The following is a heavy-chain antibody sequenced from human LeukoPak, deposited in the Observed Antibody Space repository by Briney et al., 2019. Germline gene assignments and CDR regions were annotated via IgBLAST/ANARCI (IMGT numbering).Heavy chain of an antibody. Sequence: GGSLRLSCAASGFTFSSYGMHWVRQAPGKGLEWVAVISYDGSNKYYADSVKGRFTISRDNSKNTLYLQMNSLRAEDTAVYYCAKDDIGGYYDSSGYYYYWGQGTLVTVSS. CDR1: GFTFSSYG. D-gene: IGHD3-22*01. CDR3: AKDDIGGYYDSSGYYYY. J-gene: IGHJ4*02. CDR2: ISYDGSNK. V-gene: IGHV3-30*18.